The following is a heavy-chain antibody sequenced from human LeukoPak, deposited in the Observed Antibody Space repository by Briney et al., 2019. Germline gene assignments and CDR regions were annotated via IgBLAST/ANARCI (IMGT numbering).Heavy chain of an antibody. CDR1: GFTVSSNY. J-gene: IGHJ4*02. CDR3: AHGAMYQLDY. D-gene: IGHD2-2*01. CDR2: IIGGAGST. V-gene: IGHV3-23*01. Sequence: GGSLRLSCAASGFTVSSNYMSWVRQAPGKGLEWVSGIIGGAGSTYYADSVKGRFTISGDNSKNTLFLQMNSLRAEDTAVYYCAHGAMYQLDYWGQGTLVTVSS.